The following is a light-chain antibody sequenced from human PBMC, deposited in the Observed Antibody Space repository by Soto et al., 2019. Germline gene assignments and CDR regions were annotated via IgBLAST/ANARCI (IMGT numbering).Light chain of an antibody. V-gene: IGKV1-39*01. CDR1: QSISSY. Sequence: DIQMTQSPSSLSASVGDRVTITCRASQSISSYLNWYQQKPGKAPKLLIYAASSLQSGVPSRFSGSGSGTDFTLTISSLQPEDFATCYCRQSYSTPRTFCQGTK. J-gene: IGKJ1*01. CDR2: AAS. CDR3: RQSYSTPRT.